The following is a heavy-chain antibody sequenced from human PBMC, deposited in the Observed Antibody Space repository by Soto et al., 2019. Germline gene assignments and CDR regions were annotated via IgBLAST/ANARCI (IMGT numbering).Heavy chain of an antibody. J-gene: IGHJ4*02. CDR2: MNPNSGNT. Sequence: QVQLVQSGAEVKKPGASVKVSCKASGYTFTSYDINWVRQATGQGLEWMGWMNPNSGNTGYAQKLQGRVTTTRNTSISTAYMELSSLRSEDTAVYYCARVKVEKGMRWLRSRLYYFDYWGQGTLVTVSS. CDR3: ARVKVEKGMRWLRSRLYYFDY. V-gene: IGHV1-8*01. CDR1: GYTFTSYD. D-gene: IGHD5-12*01.